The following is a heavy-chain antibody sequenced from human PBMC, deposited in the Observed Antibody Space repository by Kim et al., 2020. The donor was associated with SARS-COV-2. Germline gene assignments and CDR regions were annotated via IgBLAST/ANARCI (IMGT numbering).Heavy chain of an antibody. CDR3: AKGCDSDGYCYIIDF. V-gene: IGHV3-30*18. CDR1: GFSFSSYG. J-gene: IGHJ4*02. CDR2: ISHDGRNN. D-gene: IGHD3-22*01. Sequence: GGSLSLSCAASGFSFSSYGMHWVRQAPGKGLEWVAVISHDGRNNYYADSVKGRFTISRDNSKDTLYVQMSSLRREDTAVYYCAKGCDSDGYCYIIDFWGQGTLVTVSS.